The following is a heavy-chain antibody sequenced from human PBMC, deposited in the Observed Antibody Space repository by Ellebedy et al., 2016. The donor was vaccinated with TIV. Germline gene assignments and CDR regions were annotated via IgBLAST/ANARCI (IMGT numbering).Heavy chain of an antibody. CDR2: ISGNGGST. Sequence: PGGSLRLSCAVSGFTFSNYAVHWVRQAPGKGLEWVSAISGNGGSTHYEDSVKGRFTVSRDNSKNTLYLQMNSLRAEDTAVYYCAREEVVTGTYSPKYYYYGMDVWGQGTTVTVSS. CDR1: GFTFSNYA. CDR3: AREEVVTGTYSPKYYYYGMDV. D-gene: IGHD1-7*01. J-gene: IGHJ6*02. V-gene: IGHV3-23*01.